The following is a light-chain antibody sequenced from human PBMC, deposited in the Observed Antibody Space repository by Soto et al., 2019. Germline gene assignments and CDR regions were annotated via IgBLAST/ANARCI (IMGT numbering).Light chain of an antibody. CDR3: QQYNNWPLT. CDR2: GAS. Sequence: EIVMTQSPATPYVSRGERATLSCRASQSVSRNLAWYQQKPGQAPRLLIYGASTRATGIRARFSGSGSGTEFTLTISSLQSEDFAVYSCQQYNNWPLTFGGGTKGEIK. J-gene: IGKJ4*01. V-gene: IGKV3-15*01. CDR1: QSVSRN.